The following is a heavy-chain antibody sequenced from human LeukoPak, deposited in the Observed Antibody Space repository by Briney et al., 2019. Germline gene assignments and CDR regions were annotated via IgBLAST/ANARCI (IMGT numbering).Heavy chain of an antibody. CDR2: ISYDGSSK. CDR3: AKDPGFCSSTGCFFVGCFDY. Sequence: GGSLRLSCAASGFIFSNYGMHWVRQAPGKGLEWVAVISYDGSSKFYADSVRGRFTISRDNSKNTLYLQMNSLRVEDTAVYYCAKDPGFCSSTGCFFVGCFDYWGQGTLITVSS. V-gene: IGHV3-30*18. CDR1: GFIFSNYG. D-gene: IGHD2-2*01. J-gene: IGHJ4*02.